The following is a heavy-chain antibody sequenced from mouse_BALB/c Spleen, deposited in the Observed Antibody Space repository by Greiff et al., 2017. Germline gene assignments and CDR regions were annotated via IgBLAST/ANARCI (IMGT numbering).Heavy chain of an antibody. D-gene: IGHD2-1*01. CDR2: ISSGGSYT. V-gene: IGHV5-6*01. Sequence: EVKLMESGGDLVKPGGSLKLSCAASGFTFSSYGMSWVRQTPDKRLEWVATISSGGSYTYYPDSVKGRFTISRDNAKNTLYLQMSSLKSEDTAMYYCARLGKGGAMDYWGQGTSVTVSS. J-gene: IGHJ4*01. CDR3: ARLGKGGAMDY. CDR1: GFTFSSYG.